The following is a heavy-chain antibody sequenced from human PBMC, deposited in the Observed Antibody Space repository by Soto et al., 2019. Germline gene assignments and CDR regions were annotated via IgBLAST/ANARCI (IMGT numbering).Heavy chain of an antibody. J-gene: IGHJ6*02. Sequence: SETLSLTCAVSGYSISSGYYWGWIRQPPGKGLEWIGSIYHSGSTYYNPSLKSRVTISVDTSKNQFSLKLSSVTAADTAVYYCETHSSYSNSDVGPTFYYYYGMDVWGQGTAVTVS. D-gene: IGHD4-4*01. CDR1: GYSISSGYY. CDR3: ETHSSYSNSDVGPTFYYYYGMDV. V-gene: IGHV4-38-2*01. CDR2: IYHSGST.